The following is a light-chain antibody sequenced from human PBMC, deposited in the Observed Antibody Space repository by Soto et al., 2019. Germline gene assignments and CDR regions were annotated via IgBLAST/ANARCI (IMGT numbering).Light chain of an antibody. CDR2: ATS. J-gene: IGKJ5*01. CDR1: QTVSSY. Sequence: DIQITQSPPSVSASVVDRVNITCRASQTVSSYLNWYQQKPGTVPKLLIYATSNLQSGVPSRFSGRGLGTDFTLTISSLQTEDFATYYCQQSFTTPSFGQGTRLEIK. V-gene: IGKV1-39*01. CDR3: QQSFTTPS.